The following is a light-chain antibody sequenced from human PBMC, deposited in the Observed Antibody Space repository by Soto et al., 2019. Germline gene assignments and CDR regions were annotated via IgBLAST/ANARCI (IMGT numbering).Light chain of an antibody. J-gene: IGKJ4*01. CDR1: QNINSW. Sequence: DIQMTQSPSTVSASVGERVTITCRASQNINSWLAWYQQRPGQAPKLLIYDASTVQSGVPSRFSGSGSGTEFTLTISSLEPDDFAVYYCQQRYNWPLTFGGGTKVDIK. CDR3: QQRYNWPLT. V-gene: IGKV1-5*01. CDR2: DAS.